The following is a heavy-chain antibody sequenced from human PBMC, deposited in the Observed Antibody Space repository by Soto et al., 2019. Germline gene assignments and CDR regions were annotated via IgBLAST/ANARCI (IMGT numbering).Heavy chain of an antibody. V-gene: IGHV3-33*01. D-gene: IGHD3-9*01. CDR2: IWYDGSNK. CDR3: ARCFYDILQIYYYGMDV. J-gene: IGHJ6*02. CDR1: GFTFSSYG. Sequence: GGSLRLSCAASGFTFSSYGMHWVRQAPGKGLEWVAVIWYDGSNKYYADSVKGRFTISRDNSKNTLYLQMNSLRAEDTAVYYCARCFYDILQIYYYGMDVWGQGTTVTVSS.